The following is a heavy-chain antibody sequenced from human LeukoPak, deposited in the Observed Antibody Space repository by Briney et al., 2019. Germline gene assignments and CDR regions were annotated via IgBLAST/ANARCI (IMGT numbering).Heavy chain of an antibody. J-gene: IGHJ4*02. CDR2: IYTTGAS. CDR3: GRQGYTASHYFLDY. Sequence: SDTLSLTCTVSSGSIRRYYWRWLRQPPGKGLEWIGRIYTTGASQYNPSLKSRVTMSVDTSANQFSLNLRSVSAADTAVYYCGRQGYTASHYFLDYWSQGTLVAVS. CDR1: SGSIRRYY. D-gene: IGHD2-2*02. V-gene: IGHV4-4*07.